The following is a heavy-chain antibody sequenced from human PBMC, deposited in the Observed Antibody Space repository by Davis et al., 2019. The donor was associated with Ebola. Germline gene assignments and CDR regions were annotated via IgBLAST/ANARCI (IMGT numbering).Heavy chain of an antibody. V-gene: IGHV1-18*01. CDR1: GYTFTSYG. Sequence: ASVKVSCKASGYTFTSYGISWVRQAPGQGLEWMGWISAYNGNTNYAQKLQGRVTMTTDTSTSTAYMELRSLRSDDTAVYYCARALTTVTTGWFDPWGQGTLATVSS. CDR2: ISAYNGNT. J-gene: IGHJ5*02. CDR3: ARALTTVTTGWFDP. D-gene: IGHD4-17*01.